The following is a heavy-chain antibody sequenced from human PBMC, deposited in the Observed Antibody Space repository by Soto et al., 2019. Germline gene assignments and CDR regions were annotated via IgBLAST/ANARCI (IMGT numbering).Heavy chain of an antibody. J-gene: IGHJ5*02. V-gene: IGHV2-26*01. CDR2: IFSNDEK. Sequence: QVTLKESGPVLVKPTETLTLTCTVSGFSLSNARMGVSWIRQPPRNALEWLAHIFSNDEKSYSTSLKSRLTISKDTSKSQVVLTMTNMDPVDTATYYCARLHGYQLLQEGHWIDPWGQGTLVTVSS. D-gene: IGHD2-2*01. CDR1: GFSLSNARMG. CDR3: ARLHGYQLLQEGHWIDP.